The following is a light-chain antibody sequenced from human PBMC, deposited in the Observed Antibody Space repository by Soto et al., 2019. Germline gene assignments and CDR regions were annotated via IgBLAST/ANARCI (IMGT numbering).Light chain of an antibody. CDR2: GAS. Sequence: EIVLTQSPGTLSLSPGERAILSCRASQSVSSSYLAWYQQKPGQAPRLLIYGASNRATAIPDRFSGSGSGTDFTLTISRLEPEDFAVYYCQQSDDSPGTFGQGTKVDIK. CDR1: QSVSSSY. V-gene: IGKV3-20*01. CDR3: QQSDDSPGT. J-gene: IGKJ1*01.